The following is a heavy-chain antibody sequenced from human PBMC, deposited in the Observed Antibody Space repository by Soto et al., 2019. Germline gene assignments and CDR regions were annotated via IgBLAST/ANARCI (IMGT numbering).Heavy chain of an antibody. V-gene: IGHV2-5*02. J-gene: IGHJ4*02. CDR1: GFSLSTSGVG. Sequence: SGPTLVNPTQTLTLTCTFSGFSLSTSGVGVGWIRQPPGKALEWLALIYWDDDKRYSPSLKSRLTITKDTSKNQVVLTMTNMDPVDTATYYCAHRRLGYCTNGVCSSFDYWGQGTLVTVSS. CDR3: AHRRLGYCTNGVCSSFDY. D-gene: IGHD2-8*01. CDR2: IYWDDDK.